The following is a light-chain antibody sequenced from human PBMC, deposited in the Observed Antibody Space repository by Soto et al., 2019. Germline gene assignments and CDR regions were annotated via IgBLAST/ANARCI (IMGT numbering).Light chain of an antibody. Sequence: DIQMTQSPSTLSASVGDRVIITCRASQSISNWLAWYQQKPGKAPNLLIYKASSLKSGVPSRFSGSGSGTEFTLTISSLQPDDFATYYCQQYNSYSLTFGPGTKVDIK. CDR1: QSISNW. CDR3: QQYNSYSLT. J-gene: IGKJ3*01. CDR2: KAS. V-gene: IGKV1-5*03.